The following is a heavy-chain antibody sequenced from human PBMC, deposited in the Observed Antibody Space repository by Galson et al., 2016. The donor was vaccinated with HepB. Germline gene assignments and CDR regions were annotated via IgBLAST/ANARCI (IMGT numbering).Heavy chain of an antibody. CDR3: ARDRGYNEHGGFDN. J-gene: IGHJ4*02. CDR1: GFSVSTTY. CDR2: IFSGGTT. V-gene: IGHV3-66*01. D-gene: IGHD5-24*01. Sequence: SLRLSCAASGFSVSTTYMTWVRQSPGKGLESVSAIFSGGTTFYADSLMGRFTISRDSSSNTLYLQMRSLRAEDTAVYYCARDRGYNEHGGFDNWGQGTLVTVSS.